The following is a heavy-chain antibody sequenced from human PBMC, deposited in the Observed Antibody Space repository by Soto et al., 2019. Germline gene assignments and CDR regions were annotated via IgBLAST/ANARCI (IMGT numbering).Heavy chain of an antibody. J-gene: IGHJ4*02. D-gene: IGHD6-13*01. CDR1: GFTFSSYS. Sequence: PGGSLRLSCTASGFTFSSYSMNWVRQAPGKGLEWVSYISSSSSTIYYADSVKGRFTISRDNAKNSLYLQMNSLRDEDTAVYYCAGMYSSSWYASYWGQGTLVTVSS. CDR2: ISSSSSTI. CDR3: AGMYSSSWYASY. V-gene: IGHV3-48*02.